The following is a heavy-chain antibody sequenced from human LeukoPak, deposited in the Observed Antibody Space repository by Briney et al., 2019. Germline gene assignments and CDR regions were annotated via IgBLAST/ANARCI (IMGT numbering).Heavy chain of an antibody. Sequence: ASVKVSCKASGGSFSNYGISWVRQAPGQGLEWMGGIVPIFGTATYAQKFQGRVTITADESVSTAYMELSSLRSEDTAVYYCARAMGYSSGWYPLDYWGQGTLVSVSS. CDR3: ARAMGYSSGWYPLDY. CDR1: GGSFSNYG. V-gene: IGHV1-69*13. D-gene: IGHD6-13*01. J-gene: IGHJ4*02. CDR2: IVPIFGTA.